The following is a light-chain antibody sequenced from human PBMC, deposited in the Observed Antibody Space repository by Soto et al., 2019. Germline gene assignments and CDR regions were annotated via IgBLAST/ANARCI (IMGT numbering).Light chain of an antibody. CDR1: SSDFGGYKY. CDR3: SSYGGSNNFGV. J-gene: IGLJ1*01. Sequence: QSALTQPPSASGSPGQSVTISCTGTSSDFGGYKYVSWYQQHPGKAPKLMIYEVTKRPSGVPDRFSGSKSGNTASLTAAGLQTEDEADYYCSSYGGSNNFGVFGTGTKLTVL. V-gene: IGLV2-8*01. CDR2: EVT.